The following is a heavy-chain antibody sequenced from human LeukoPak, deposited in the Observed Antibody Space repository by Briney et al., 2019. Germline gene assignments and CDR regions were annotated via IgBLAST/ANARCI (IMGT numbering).Heavy chain of an antibody. CDR2: INSAGTSK. V-gene: IGHV3-21*01. D-gene: IGHD2/OR15-2a*01. CDR1: GFTFSTYA. CDR3: ARRLLGYFDY. Sequence: PGGSLRLSCAASGFTFSTYAINWVRQAPGKGLEWVSSINSAGTSKKYADSLKGRFTISRDNAKNSLFLQLSSLRDEDTAVYYCARRLLGYFDYWGQGTLVTVSS. J-gene: IGHJ4*02.